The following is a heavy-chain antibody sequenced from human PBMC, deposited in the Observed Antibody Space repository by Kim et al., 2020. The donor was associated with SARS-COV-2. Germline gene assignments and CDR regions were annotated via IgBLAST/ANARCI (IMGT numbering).Heavy chain of an antibody. D-gene: IGHD4-4*01. Sequence: NTNSTTSLKTRVTISVDTSKNQFSLKLSSVTAADTAVYYCARDKDYTFDYWGQGTLVTVSS. CDR3: ARDKDYTFDY. J-gene: IGHJ4*02. V-gene: IGHV4-59*01. CDR2: NT.